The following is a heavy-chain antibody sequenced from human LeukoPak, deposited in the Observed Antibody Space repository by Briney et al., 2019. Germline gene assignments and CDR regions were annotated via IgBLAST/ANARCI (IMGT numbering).Heavy chain of an antibody. CDR1: GGSISSYY. D-gene: IGHD4-23*01. CDR2: VSYSGNT. J-gene: IGHJ5*02. V-gene: IGHV4-59*01. CDR3: ARGRDGGNYTPLDL. Sequence: SETLSLTCTVSGGSISSYYWSWIRQLPGKGLEWIGCVSYSGNTNYNPSLKSRVTISVDTSKDQFSLKLTSVTAADTAVYYCARGRDGGNYTPLDLWGQGTLVTVSS.